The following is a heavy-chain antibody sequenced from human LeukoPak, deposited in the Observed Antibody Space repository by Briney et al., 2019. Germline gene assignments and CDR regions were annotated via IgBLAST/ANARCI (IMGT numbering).Heavy chain of an antibody. D-gene: IGHD3-9*01. CDR3: AKGRDFDIFPDAFDI. CDR1: GFTFSSYA. V-gene: IGHV3-23*01. Sequence: GGSLRLSCAASGFTFSSYAMSWVRQAPGKGLEWVSGISGSGGNTYYADSVKGRFTISRDNSKNTLYLQMNSLRAEDTAIYYCAKGRDFDIFPDAFDIWGQGTMVTVSS. CDR2: ISGSGGNT. J-gene: IGHJ3*02.